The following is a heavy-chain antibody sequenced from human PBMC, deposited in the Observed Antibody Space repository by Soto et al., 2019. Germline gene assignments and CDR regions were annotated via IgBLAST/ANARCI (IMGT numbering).Heavy chain of an antibody. CDR2: TYYRSKYYN. Sequence: QVQLQQSGPGLVKPSQPLSLTCAISGDSVSSNSTAWNWIRQSPSRGLEWLGRTYYRSKYYNDFAVSVKSQININPYTYKSLFSLQQNSVTPEDTAVYYCARGPIGVNCAGVWDSWGQGTLGTVAS. D-gene: IGHD6-19*01. J-gene: IGHJ4*02. V-gene: IGHV6-1*01. CDR1: GDSVSSNSTA. CDR3: ARGPIGVNCAGVWDS.